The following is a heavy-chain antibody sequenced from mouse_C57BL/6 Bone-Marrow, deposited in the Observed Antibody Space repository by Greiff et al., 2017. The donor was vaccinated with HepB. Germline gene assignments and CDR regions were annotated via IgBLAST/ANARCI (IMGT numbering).Heavy chain of an antibody. CDR2: IDPNSGGT. V-gene: IGHV1-72*01. D-gene: IGHD1-1*01. Sequence: VQLQQSGAELVKPGASVKLSCKASGYTFTSYWMHWVKQRPGRGLEWIGRIDPNSGGTKYNEKFKSKATLTVDKASSTAYMQLSSLTSEDSAVCDYARRAYYCSSYWFAYWGQGTVVTVYA. CDR3: ARRAYYCSSYWFAY. CDR1: GYTFTSYW. J-gene: IGHJ3*01.